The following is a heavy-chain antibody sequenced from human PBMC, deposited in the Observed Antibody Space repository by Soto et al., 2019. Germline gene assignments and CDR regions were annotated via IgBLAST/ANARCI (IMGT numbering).Heavy chain of an antibody. CDR1: GFTFSSYA. V-gene: IGHV3-30-3*01. J-gene: IGHJ3*02. Sequence: PGGSLRLSCAASGFTFSSYAMHWVRQAPGKXLEWVAVISYDGSNKYYADSVKGRFTISRDNSKNTLYLQMNSLRAEDTAVYYCARASGDSSGWYATAAFDIWGQGTMVTVSS. D-gene: IGHD6-19*01. CDR3: ARASGDSSGWYATAAFDI. CDR2: ISYDGSNK.